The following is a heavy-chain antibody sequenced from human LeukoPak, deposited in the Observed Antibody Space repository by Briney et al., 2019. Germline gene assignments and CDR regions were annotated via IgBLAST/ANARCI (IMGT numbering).Heavy chain of an antibody. CDR3: ARKVYHRFDY. J-gene: IGHJ4*02. CDR2: ISTSGDNT. V-gene: IGHV3-23*01. Sequence: GGSLRLSCATSGFTFSTYAMTWVRQAPGKGLEWVSAISTSGDNTYYADSVRGRFTISRDNSKNTLYLQMNSLRADDTAVYYCARKVYHRFDYWGQGTLVTVSS. D-gene: IGHD2-2*01. CDR1: GFTFSTYA.